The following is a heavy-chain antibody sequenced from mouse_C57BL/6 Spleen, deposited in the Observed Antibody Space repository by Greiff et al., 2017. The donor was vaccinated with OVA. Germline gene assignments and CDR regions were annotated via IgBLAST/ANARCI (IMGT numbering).Heavy chain of an antibody. CDR1: GYAFSSSW. CDR2: IYPGDGDT. Sequence: VKLVESGPELVKPGASVKISCKASGYAFSSSWMNWVKQRPGKGLEWIGRIYPGDGDTNYNGKFKGKATLTADKSSSTAYMQLSSLTSEDSAVYFCARSGYDYGSYWYFDVWGTGTTVTVSS. D-gene: IGHD2-4*01. CDR3: ARSGYDYGSYWYFDV. V-gene: IGHV1-82*01. J-gene: IGHJ1*03.